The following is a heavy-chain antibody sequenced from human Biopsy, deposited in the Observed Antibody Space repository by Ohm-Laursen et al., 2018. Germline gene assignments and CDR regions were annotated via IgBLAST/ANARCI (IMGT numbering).Heavy chain of an antibody. J-gene: IGHJ2*01. V-gene: IGHV4-59*01. Sequence: SETLSLTWTVSGDSIRSYYWSWIRQPPGKGLQWIGYDYYIGSTDYNPSLQSRVTISVDTSKNHFPLRLRSATTADTAIYYCARDRGYYSDRPVPGYFDLWGRGTLVTVSS. CDR3: ARDRGYYSDRPVPGYFDL. CDR1: GDSIRSYY. CDR2: DYYIGST. D-gene: IGHD3-22*01.